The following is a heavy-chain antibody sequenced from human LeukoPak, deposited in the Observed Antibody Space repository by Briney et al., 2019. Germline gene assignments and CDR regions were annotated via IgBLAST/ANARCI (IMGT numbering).Heavy chain of an antibody. D-gene: IGHD1-26*01. CDR2: TSDRGDYT. CDR3: AKKAQYNGNYPLDY. J-gene: IGHJ4*02. CDR1: GFTLSTNA. Sequence: PGGSLRLSCLTSGFTLSTNAMSWVRQAPGKGLEWVSGTSDRGDYTYYADSVKGRFTISRDNSKNTLYLQMNSLRAEDTALYFCAKKAQYNGNYPLDYWGQGTLVTVSS. V-gene: IGHV3-23*01.